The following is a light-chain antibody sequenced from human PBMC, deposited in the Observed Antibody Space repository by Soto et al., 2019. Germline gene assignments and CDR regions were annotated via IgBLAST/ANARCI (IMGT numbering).Light chain of an antibody. V-gene: IGKV3-20*01. CDR2: GAS. CDR1: QSVSSSY. CDR3: QQYGSSPRT. Sequence: EIVLTQSPGTLSLSPGERATLSCRASQSVSSSYLGWYQQKPGQAPRLLMYGASSRATGIPERFSGSGSGTDFTLTISRLEPEDFAVHYCQQYGSSPRTFGQGTKVDIK. J-gene: IGKJ1*01.